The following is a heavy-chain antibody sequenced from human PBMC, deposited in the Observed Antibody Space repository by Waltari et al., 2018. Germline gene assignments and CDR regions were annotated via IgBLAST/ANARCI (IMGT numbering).Heavy chain of an antibody. CDR1: GFTLSSYA. CDR3: AKVWGFFYFDF. D-gene: IGHD7-27*01. CDR2: VSNGVGRT. Sequence: EVQLLESGGGLFPPGGSLRPSWGVSGFTLSSYAMAWVRQSPGKGLEWVSIVSNGVGRTYYADSVKGRFTVSRDSSNNTLYLQMNSLRDEDTAMYYCAKVWGFFYFDFWGRGTLVTVSS. J-gene: IGHJ4*02. V-gene: IGHV3-23*01.